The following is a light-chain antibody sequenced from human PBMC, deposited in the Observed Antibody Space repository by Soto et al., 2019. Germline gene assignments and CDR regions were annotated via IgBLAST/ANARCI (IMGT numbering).Light chain of an antibody. J-gene: IGKJ4*01. CDR1: QSVRSN. CDR2: DAS. V-gene: IGKV3D-15*01. Sequence: EIVLTQSPGTLSLSPGERATLSCRASQSVRSNYLTWYQQKPGQAPRLLIYDASTRATGIPARFSGSGSGTEFTLTISSLLSEDFAVYSCQQYNNWPLTFGGGTKVDIK. CDR3: QQYNNWPLT.